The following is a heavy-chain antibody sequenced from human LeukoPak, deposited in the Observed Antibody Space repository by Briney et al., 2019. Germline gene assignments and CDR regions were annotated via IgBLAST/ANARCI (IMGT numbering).Heavy chain of an antibody. D-gene: IGHD4-23*01. CDR3: ARYGGNSFDY. V-gene: IGHV4-59*12. CDR2: MYSGGTT. CDR1: DGSINGYY. J-gene: IGHJ4*02. Sequence: SETLSLTCTVSDGSINGYYWSWIRQPPGKGLDWIGYMYSGGTTNYSPSLKSRVTISEDTSKNQFSLKLSSVTAADTAVYYCARYGGNSFDYWGQGTLVTVSP.